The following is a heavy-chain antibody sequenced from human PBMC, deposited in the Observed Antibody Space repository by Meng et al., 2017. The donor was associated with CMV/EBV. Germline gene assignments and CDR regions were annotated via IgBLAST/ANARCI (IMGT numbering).Heavy chain of an antibody. D-gene: IGHD1-26*01. J-gene: IGHJ4*02. CDR3: ARDGVGATTGFDY. V-gene: IGHV4-34*01. Sequence: SETLSLTCAVYGGSFSGYYWSWIRQPPGKGLEWIGEINHSGSTNYHPSLKSRVTISVDTSKNQFSLKLSSVTAADTAVYYCARDGVGATTGFDYWGQGTLVTVSS. CDR1: GGSFSGYY. CDR2: INHSGST.